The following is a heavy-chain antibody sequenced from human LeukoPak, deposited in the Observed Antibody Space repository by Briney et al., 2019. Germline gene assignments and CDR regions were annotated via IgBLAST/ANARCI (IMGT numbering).Heavy chain of an antibody. D-gene: IGHD4-17*01. CDR1: GFTFSDYY. Sequence: KPGGSLRLSCAASGFTFSDYYMSWIRQAPGKGLEWVSYISSSGSTIYYADSVKGRFTISRGNAKNSLYLQMNSLRAEDTAVYYCARDFYGDYESRPWYFDLWGRGTLVTVSS. CDR2: ISSSGSTI. V-gene: IGHV3-11*04. CDR3: ARDFYGDYESRPWYFDL. J-gene: IGHJ2*01.